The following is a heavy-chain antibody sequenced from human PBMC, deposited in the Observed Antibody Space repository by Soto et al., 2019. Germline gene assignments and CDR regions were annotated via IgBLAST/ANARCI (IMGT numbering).Heavy chain of an antibody. Sequence: ASVKVSCKASGYTFSDYYIHWARLAPGQGLEWMGWINPNSGGTKYAPKFQGGVTMTRDTSITTAYMELSRLRSGDTAVYYCAREPATAKPEGVDFWGQGTLVTVSS. J-gene: IGHJ4*02. CDR1: GYTFSDYY. D-gene: IGHD1-1*01. CDR2: INPNSGGT. V-gene: IGHV1-2*02. CDR3: AREPATAKPEGVDF.